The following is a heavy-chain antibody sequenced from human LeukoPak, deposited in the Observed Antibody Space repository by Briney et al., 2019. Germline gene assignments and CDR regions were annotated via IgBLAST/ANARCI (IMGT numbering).Heavy chain of an antibody. CDR1: GGSFSGYY. V-gene: IGHV4-34*01. Sequence: PSETLSLTCAVYGGSFSGYYWSWIRQPPGKGLEWIGEINHSGSTNYNPSLKSRVTISVDTSKNQFSLKLSSVTAADTAVYYCARVNWNDGGYYYYMDVWGKGTTVTISS. CDR3: ARVNWNDGGYYYYMDV. D-gene: IGHD1-20*01. CDR2: INHSGST. J-gene: IGHJ6*03.